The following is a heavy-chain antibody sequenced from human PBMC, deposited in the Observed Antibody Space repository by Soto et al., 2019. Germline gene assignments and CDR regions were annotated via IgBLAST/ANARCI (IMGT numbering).Heavy chain of an antibody. V-gene: IGHV1-69*13. J-gene: IGHJ6*02. CDR1: GGTFSSYA. CDR2: IIPIFGTA. CDR3: ARDPGYSSSWYPYYYGMDV. D-gene: IGHD6-13*01. Sequence: GASVKVSCKASGGTFSSYAISWVRQAPGQGLEWMGGIIPIFGTANYAQKFQGRVTITADESTSTAYMELSSLRSEDTAVYYCARDPGYSSSWYPYYYGMDVWGQGTTVTVSS.